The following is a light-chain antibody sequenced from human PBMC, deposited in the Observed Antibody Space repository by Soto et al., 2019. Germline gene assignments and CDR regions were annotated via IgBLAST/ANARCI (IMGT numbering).Light chain of an antibody. V-gene: IGLV2-14*01. Sequence: QSALTQPASVSGSPGQSITISCTGTSSDVGGYNYVSWYQQHPGKAPKLMIYEVSNRPSGVSNRFSGSKSGNTASLAISGLQAEDEADYYCTSYTSSRTWGFGGGTKLTVL. J-gene: IGLJ3*02. CDR2: EVS. CDR3: TSYTSSRTWG. CDR1: SSDVGGYNY.